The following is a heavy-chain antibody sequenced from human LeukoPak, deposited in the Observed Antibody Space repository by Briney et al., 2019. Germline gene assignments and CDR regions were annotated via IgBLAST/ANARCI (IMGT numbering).Heavy chain of an antibody. D-gene: IGHD5-12*01. CDR1: GYTFTTYY. V-gene: IGHV1-2*02. J-gene: IGHJ4*02. CDR3: ARDDGGNTGYENFDY. CDR2: VNPNSGGT. Sequence: GASVKVSCKASGYTFTTYYMHWVRQAPGQGLEWMGWVNPNSGGTNYAQKFQGRVTMTRDTSISTAYIELSRMRIDDTAVYYRARDDGGNTGYENFDYWGQGTLVTVSS.